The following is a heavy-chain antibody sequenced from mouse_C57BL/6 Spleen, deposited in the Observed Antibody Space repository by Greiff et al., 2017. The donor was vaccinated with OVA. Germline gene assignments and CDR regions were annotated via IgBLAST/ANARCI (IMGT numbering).Heavy chain of an antibody. Sequence: QVTLKVSGPGILQPSQTLSLTCSFSGFSLSTFGMGVGWIRQPSGKGLEWLAHIWWDDDKYYNPALKSRLTISTGTSKNQVFLKNANVDTADTATYYCARALYDGYYVAYWGQGPLVTVAA. CDR1: GFSLSTFGMG. CDR2: IWWDDDK. CDR3: ARALYDGYYVAY. V-gene: IGHV8-8*01. J-gene: IGHJ3*01. D-gene: IGHD2-3*01.